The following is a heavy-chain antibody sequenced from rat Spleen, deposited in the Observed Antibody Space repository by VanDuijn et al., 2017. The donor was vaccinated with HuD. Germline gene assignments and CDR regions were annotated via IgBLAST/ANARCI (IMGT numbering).Heavy chain of an antibody. CDR2: ISPSGGST. J-gene: IGHJ2*01. CDR3: TRMRHYFDS. CDR1: GFTFSNYG. V-gene: IGHV5-19*01. Sequence: EVQLVESGGGLVQPGRSLKLSCAASGFTFSNYGMHWIRQAPTKGLEWVASISPSGGSTYYRDSVKGRFTISRDNANSTLYLQMNSLRSEDTATYYCTRMRHYFDSWGQGVMVTVSS.